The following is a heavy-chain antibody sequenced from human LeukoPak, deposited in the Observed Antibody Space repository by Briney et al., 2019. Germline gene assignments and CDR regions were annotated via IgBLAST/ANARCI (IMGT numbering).Heavy chain of an antibody. Sequence: GSSVKVSCKASRGTFSSYAISWVRQAPGQGLEWMGRIIPILGIANYAQKFQGRVTITADKSTSTAYLELSSLRSEDTAVYYCARDRGPIAAASNWFDPWGQGTLVTVSS. J-gene: IGHJ5*02. V-gene: IGHV1-69*04. D-gene: IGHD6-13*01. CDR1: RGTFSSYA. CDR3: ARDRGPIAAASNWFDP. CDR2: IIPILGIA.